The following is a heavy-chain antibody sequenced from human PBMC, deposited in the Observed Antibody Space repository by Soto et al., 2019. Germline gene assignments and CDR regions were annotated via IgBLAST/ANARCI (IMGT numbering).Heavy chain of an antibody. J-gene: IGHJ6*02. V-gene: IGHV3-48*02. D-gene: IGHD3-3*01. CDR2: ISSSSSTI. CDR1: GFTFSSYS. CDR3: ARDSSQTSIFGVVIIREGMDV. Sequence: PGGSLRLSCAASGFTFSSYSMNWVRQAPGKGLEWVSYISSSSSTIYYADSVKGRFTISRDNAKNSLYLQMNSLRDEDTAVYYCARDSSQTSIFGVVIIREGMDVWGQGTTVTV.